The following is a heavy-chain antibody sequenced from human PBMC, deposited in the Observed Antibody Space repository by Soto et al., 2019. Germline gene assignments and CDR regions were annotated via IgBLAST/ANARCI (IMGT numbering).Heavy chain of an antibody. J-gene: IGHJ5*02. Sequence: SETLSLTCDVYGEFFDGYFWTWIRQPPGKGLEWIGEMTHSDTVKYNPSLESRVTISVDTSKKQFTLNMRSVTAADTAVYYCANLGALRSNEGKSTWGLGTLVTVSS. D-gene: IGHD1-1*01. CDR2: MTHSDTV. CDR1: GEFFDGYF. V-gene: IGHV4-34*01. CDR3: ANLGALRSNEGKST.